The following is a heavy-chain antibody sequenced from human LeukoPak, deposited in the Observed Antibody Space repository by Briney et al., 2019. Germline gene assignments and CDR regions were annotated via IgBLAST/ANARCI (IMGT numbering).Heavy chain of an antibody. CDR1: GGSISSSSYY. CDR3: ARRHLDYRKYYYDSSGRGAFDI. V-gene: IGHV4-39*07. J-gene: IGHJ3*02. Sequence: SETLSLTCTVSGGSISSSSYYWGWIRQPPGKGLEWIGEINHSGSTNYNPSLKSRVTISVDTSKNQFSLKLSSVTAADTAVYYCARRHLDYRKYYYDSSGRGAFDIWGQGTMVTVSS. CDR2: INHSGST. D-gene: IGHD3-22*01.